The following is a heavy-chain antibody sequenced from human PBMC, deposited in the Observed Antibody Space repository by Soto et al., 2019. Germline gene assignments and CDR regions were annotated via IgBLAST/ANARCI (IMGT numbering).Heavy chain of an antibody. D-gene: IGHD5-12*01. CDR3: ARESGGATATLDYYYFYMDV. J-gene: IGHJ6*03. CDR1: GYRFSDYY. CDR2: MNPNSGDT. Sequence: QVQLVQSGAEVKEPGASVTVSCKASGYRFSDYYLHWVRQAPGQGPEWMGWMNPNSGDTKYAQKLKGRVTMTRDTSVRTAFMELNRLKSADTAVYYCARESGGATATLDYYYFYMDVWGIGTTVTVSS. V-gene: IGHV1-2*02.